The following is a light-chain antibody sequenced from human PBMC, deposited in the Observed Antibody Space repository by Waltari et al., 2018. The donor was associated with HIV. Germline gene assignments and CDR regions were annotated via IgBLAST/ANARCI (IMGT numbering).Light chain of an antibody. J-gene: IGKJ4*01. CDR3: QQYDVLVT. V-gene: IGKV3-20*01. Sequence: EIVLTQSPGTLSLSPGERVTLSFRASQTISNNYLAWFQKKPGQAPRLLIYGASSRATGIPDRFRGSGSGTDFTLTISRLEPEDFAVYYCQQYDVLVTFGGGTKVENK. CDR1: QTISNNY. CDR2: GAS.